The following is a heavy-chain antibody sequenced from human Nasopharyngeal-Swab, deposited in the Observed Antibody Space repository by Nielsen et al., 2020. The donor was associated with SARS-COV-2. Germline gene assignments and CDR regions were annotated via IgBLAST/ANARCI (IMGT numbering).Heavy chain of an antibody. D-gene: IGHD1-26*01. Sequence: KVSCKASGYGFSGYWIAWVRQKPGEGLEWMGIIFPDSATKYSPSFQGQVTISADKSISTAYLQWSSLKASDTAMYYCARDGLWELRRWYFDLWGRGTLVTVSS. CDR2: IFPDSAT. CDR1: GYGFSGYW. J-gene: IGHJ2*01. V-gene: IGHV5-51*01. CDR3: ARDGLWELRRWYFDL.